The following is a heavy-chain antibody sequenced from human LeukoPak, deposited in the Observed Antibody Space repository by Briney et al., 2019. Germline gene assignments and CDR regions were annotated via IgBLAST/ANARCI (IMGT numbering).Heavy chain of an antibody. D-gene: IGHD3-9*01. CDR1: GFTVSSNY. V-gene: IGHV3-53*01. CDR2: IYSGGST. Sequence: GGSLRLSCAASGFTVSSNYMSWVRQAPGKGLEWVSVIYSGGSTDYADSVKGRFTISRDNSKNTLYLQMNSLRAEDTAVYYCARDASYYDILTGPNYYYYMDVWGKGTTVTISS. CDR3: ARDASYYDILTGPNYYYYMDV. J-gene: IGHJ6*03.